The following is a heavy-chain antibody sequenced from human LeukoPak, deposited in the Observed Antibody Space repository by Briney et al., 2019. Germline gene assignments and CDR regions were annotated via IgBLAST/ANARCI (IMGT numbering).Heavy chain of an antibody. J-gene: IGHJ4*02. D-gene: IGHD6-19*01. CDR2: IISIFGTA. CDR1: GGTFSSYA. V-gene: IGHV1-69*05. Sequence: SVKVSCKASGGTFSSYAISWVRQAPGQGLEWMGRIISIFGTANYAQKFQGRVTITTDESTSTAYMELSSLRSEDTAVYYCARTYDTSSGWTRFFDYWSQGTLVTASS. CDR3: ARTYDTSSGWTRFFDY.